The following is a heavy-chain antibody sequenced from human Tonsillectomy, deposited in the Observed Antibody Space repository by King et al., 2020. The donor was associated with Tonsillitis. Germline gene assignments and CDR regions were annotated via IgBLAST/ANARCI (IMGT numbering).Heavy chain of an antibody. V-gene: IGHV4-59*01. J-gene: IGHJ4*02. CDR1: GGSFSSYY. Sequence: QLQESGPGLVKPSETLSLTCTVSGGSFSSYYWSWIRQPPGKGLEWIKYIYYTGSTNYNPSLKSRVTISVDTSKNQFSLKLTSVTAADTAVYYCAGGRAISPWGGSGSSYFKYWGQGTLVTVSS. CDR3: AGGRAISPWGGSGSSYFKY. CDR2: IYYTGST. D-gene: IGHD3-10*01.